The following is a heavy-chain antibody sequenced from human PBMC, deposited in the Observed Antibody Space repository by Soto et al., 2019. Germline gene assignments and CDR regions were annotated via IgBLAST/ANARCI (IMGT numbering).Heavy chain of an antibody. D-gene: IGHD3-3*01. Sequence: GGSLRLSCTVSGFSFGSHAMSWVRQAPGKGLECVSGISGSGGTTFYADSVKGRFTISRDNSKKTLYLQMDSLRAEDTATYYCAKTPYDFWSSGQYLFDHWRQGTLVTVSS. J-gene: IGHJ4*02. CDR2: ISGSGGTT. V-gene: IGHV3-23*01. CDR3: AKTPYDFWSSGQYLFDH. CDR1: GFSFGSHA.